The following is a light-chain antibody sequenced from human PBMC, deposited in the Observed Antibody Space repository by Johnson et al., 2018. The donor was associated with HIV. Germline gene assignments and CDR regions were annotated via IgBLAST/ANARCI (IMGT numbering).Light chain of an antibody. V-gene: IGLV1-51*01. CDR1: TSNIGNNY. Sequence: QSVLTQSPSVSAAPGQKVTISCSGTTSNIGNNYVSWYQQLPGTAPKLLIYDNNKRPSGIPDRFSGSKSGTSATLGITGLQTGDAAGYYCGKWYSSLRSGFFGTGTKVTVL. J-gene: IGLJ1*01. CDR3: GKWYSSLRSGF. CDR2: DNN.